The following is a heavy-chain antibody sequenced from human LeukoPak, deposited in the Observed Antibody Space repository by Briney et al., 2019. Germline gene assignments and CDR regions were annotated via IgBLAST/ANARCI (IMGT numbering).Heavy chain of an antibody. Sequence: GGSLRLSCAASGFTFSRFWMNWVRQAPGRGLEWVANIDQSGGRNNYVDSVKGRFTISRDNAKNSLYLEMNSLRADDTAVYYCARGYYSSSSDYYYGMDVWGQGTTVTASS. CDR2: IDQSGGRN. V-gene: IGHV3-7*02. J-gene: IGHJ6*02. D-gene: IGHD6-6*01. CDR3: ARGYYSSSSDYYYGMDV. CDR1: GFTFSRFW.